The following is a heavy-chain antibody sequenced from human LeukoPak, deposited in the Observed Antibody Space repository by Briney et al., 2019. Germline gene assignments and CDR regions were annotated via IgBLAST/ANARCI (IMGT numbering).Heavy chain of an antibody. D-gene: IGHD6-13*01. CDR3: ARATGEIAADAVDY. CDR1: GFTFSSYA. CDR2: ISYDGSNK. Sequence: GSCLRLSRAASGFTFSSYAMHWVRRAPGTALEGGAVISYDGSNKYYAVSVKGRFTISRDNSKNTLYLQMNSLRAEDTAVYYCARATGEIAADAVDYWGQGTLVTVSS. V-gene: IGHV3-30*01. J-gene: IGHJ4*02.